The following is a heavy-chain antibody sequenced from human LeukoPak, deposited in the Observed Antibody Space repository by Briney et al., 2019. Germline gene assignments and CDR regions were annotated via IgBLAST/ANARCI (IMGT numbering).Heavy chain of an antibody. CDR2: IYHSGST. Sequence: SETLSLTCTVSGGSINSDYWSWIRQPPGKGLEWIGYIYHSGSTNYNPSLKSRVIISLDTSKNQFSLNLSSVTAADTAVYYCARRGIVLGAAPVLKYSFDYWGQGTLVTVSS. J-gene: IGHJ4*02. D-gene: IGHD1-26*01. CDR3: ARRGIVLGAAPVLKYSFDY. V-gene: IGHV4-59*08. CDR1: GGSINSDY.